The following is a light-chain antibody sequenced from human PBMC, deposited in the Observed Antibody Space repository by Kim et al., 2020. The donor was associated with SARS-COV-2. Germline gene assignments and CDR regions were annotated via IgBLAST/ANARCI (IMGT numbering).Light chain of an antibody. CDR1: SSNIGTGYD. J-gene: IGLJ1*01. CDR3: QSYDSSLSGYV. CDR2: GNN. V-gene: IGLV1-40*01. Sequence: GVTISCTGSSSNIGTGYDVHWFQQLPGTAPKLLIYGNNNRPSGVPDRFSGSKSDTSASLAITGLQAEDEGDYYCQSYDSSLSGYVFGSGTKVTVL.